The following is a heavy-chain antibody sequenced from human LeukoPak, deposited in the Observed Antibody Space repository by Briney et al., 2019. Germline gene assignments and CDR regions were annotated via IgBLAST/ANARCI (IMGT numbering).Heavy chain of an antibody. CDR2: FDPEQAKT. CDR3: ATRGGDFWSGFEK. Sequence: ASVKVSCKVPGDSLTDLNIQWVRQAPGKGLECLGGFDPEQAKTIYAQNFQGRVTMTEDASTDTASMELHSLKSEDTAVYYCATRGGDFWSGFEKWGQGTLIIVSS. V-gene: IGHV1-24*01. CDR1: GDSLTDLN. J-gene: IGHJ4*02. D-gene: IGHD3-3*01.